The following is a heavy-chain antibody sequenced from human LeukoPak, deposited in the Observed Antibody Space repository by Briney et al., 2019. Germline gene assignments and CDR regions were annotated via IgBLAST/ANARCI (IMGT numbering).Heavy chain of an antibody. J-gene: IGHJ4*02. Sequence: GGSLRLSCAASGFTFSSYSMNWVRQAPGKGLEWVSSISSSSSYLYYSDPVKGRLTTPRNNAKNSLDLQISSLRAEDTAVCYCASTLYTYDYWGQGTLVTVSS. CDR2: ISSSSSYL. V-gene: IGHV3-21*01. CDR3: ASTLYTYDY. D-gene: IGHD2-2*02. CDR1: GFTFSSYS.